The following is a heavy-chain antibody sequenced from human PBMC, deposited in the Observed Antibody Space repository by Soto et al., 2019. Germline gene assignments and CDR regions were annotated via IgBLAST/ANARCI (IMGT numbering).Heavy chain of an antibody. V-gene: IGHV4-59*01. CDR2: IYYSGST. D-gene: IGHD6-19*01. CDR1: GGSFGDYY. J-gene: IGHJ4*02. Sequence: SETPSLTCAVYGGSFGDYYWSWIRQPPGKGLEWIGYIYYSGSTKYNPSLKSRVTISIDTSKNQFSLKVSSVTAADTAVYYCARGRFDSSSDFWGQGTLVTVSS. CDR3: ARGRFDSSSDF.